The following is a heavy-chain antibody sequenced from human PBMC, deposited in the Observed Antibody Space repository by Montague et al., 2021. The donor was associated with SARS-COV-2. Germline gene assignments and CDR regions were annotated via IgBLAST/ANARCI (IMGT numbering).Heavy chain of an antibody. Sequence: TLSLTCVVTGYSVSSGYYSCCWIRQPPGRLLEFIRDLHHKGSAYNTPPLNSRATISIETSNNHFYLHLSSVTAADTGLYYCATGTRRYGMDFWGQGTTVTVSS. CDR2: LHHKGSA. CDR3: ATGTRRYGMDF. V-gene: IGHV4-30-2*01. J-gene: IGHJ6*02. D-gene: IGHD3-10*01. CDR1: GYSVSSGYYS.